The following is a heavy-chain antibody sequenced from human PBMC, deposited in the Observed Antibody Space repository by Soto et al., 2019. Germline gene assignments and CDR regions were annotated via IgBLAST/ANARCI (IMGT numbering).Heavy chain of an antibody. CDR1: GYMFNTYG. V-gene: IGHV1-18*01. Sequence: QVQLLQSGAEVKKPGASVKVSCKASGYMFNTYGITWVRQAPGQGLEWMGWISVYNGNIDYAPKFEGRVTMTPDTSTSTAYMELKSLTSDDTAVYYCARTYGSGDYFLPFEYWGQGTPVSVSS. D-gene: IGHD3-10*01. CDR2: ISVYNGNI. J-gene: IGHJ4*02. CDR3: ARTYGSGDYFLPFEY.